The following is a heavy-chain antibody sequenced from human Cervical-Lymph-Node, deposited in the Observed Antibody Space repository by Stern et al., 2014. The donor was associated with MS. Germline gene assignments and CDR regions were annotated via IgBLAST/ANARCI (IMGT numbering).Heavy chain of an antibody. V-gene: IGHV3-30*03. CDR1: GFGFATSG. CDR2: ISFDGTNK. CDR3: ARGSDWYPFDY. D-gene: IGHD6-19*01. J-gene: IGHJ4*02. Sequence: VQLVQSGGGVLQPGRSLRLSCAASGFGFATSGMNWVRQAPGQGLEWVAVISFDGTNKNYAVSVKGRFTISRDNSKNTLYLQMSSLRAEDTAVYYCARGSDWYPFDYWGQGTLVTVSS.